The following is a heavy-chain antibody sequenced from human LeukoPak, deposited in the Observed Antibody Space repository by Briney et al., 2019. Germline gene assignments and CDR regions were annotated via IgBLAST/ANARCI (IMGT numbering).Heavy chain of an antibody. CDR3: ARSGGWYKNFDY. CDR2: MNPNSGNT. Sequence: RASVKVSCKASGYTFTSYDINWVRQATGQGLEWMGWMNPNSGNTGYAQKFQGRVTMTRNTSISTAYMELSSLRSEDTAVYYCARSGGWYKNFDYWGQGTLVTVSS. J-gene: IGHJ4*02. D-gene: IGHD6-19*01. V-gene: IGHV1-8*01. CDR1: GYTFTSYD.